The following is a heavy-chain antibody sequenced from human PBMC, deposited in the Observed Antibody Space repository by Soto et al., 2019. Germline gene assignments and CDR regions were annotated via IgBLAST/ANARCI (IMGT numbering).Heavy chain of an antibody. CDR3: ARGSSWYTLDY. D-gene: IGHD6-13*01. Sequence: ASVKVSCKASGGTFSGYAISWVRQAPGQGLEWMGGIIPIFGTANYAQKFQGRVAITADESTSTAYMELSSLRSEDTAVYYCARGSSWYTLDYWGQGTLVTVSS. CDR2: IIPIFGTA. J-gene: IGHJ4*02. CDR1: GGTFSGYA. V-gene: IGHV1-69*13.